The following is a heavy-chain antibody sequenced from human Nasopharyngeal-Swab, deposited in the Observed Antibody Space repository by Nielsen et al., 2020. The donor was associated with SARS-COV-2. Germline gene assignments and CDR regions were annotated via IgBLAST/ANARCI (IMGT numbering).Heavy chain of an antibody. D-gene: IGHD3-3*01. CDR1: GFTFGDYA. CDR3: TRDDFWSGYHDY. Sequence: SLKISCTASGFTFGDYAMSWVRHAPGKGLEWVGFIRSKAYGGTTEYAASVKGRFTISRDDSKSIAYLQMNSLKTEDTAVYYCTRDDFWSGYHDYWGQGTLVTVSS. V-gene: IGHV3-49*04. CDR2: IRSKAYGGTT. J-gene: IGHJ4*02.